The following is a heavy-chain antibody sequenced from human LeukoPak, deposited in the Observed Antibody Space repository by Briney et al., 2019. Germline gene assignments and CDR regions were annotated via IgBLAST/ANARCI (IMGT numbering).Heavy chain of an antibody. D-gene: IGHD3-10*01. CDR3: ASRGGVIKGWFDP. J-gene: IGHJ5*02. CDR2: IYYSGST. V-gene: IGHV4-39*07. CDR1: GGSISSSSYY. Sequence: SETLSLTCTVSGGSISSSSYYWGWIRQPPGKGLEWMGSIYYSGSTYYNPSLKSRVTISVDTSKNQFSLKLSSVTAADTAVYYCASRGGVIKGWFDPWGQGTLVTVSS.